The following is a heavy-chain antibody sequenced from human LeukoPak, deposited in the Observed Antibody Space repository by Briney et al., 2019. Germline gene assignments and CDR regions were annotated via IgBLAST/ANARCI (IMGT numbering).Heavy chain of an antibody. J-gene: IGHJ4*02. D-gene: IGHD1-26*01. V-gene: IGHV4-34*01. CDR2: INHSGST. CDR1: GGSFSGYY. CDR3: ARRRELYRDFDY. Sequence: PSETLSLTCAVYGGSFSGYYWSWIRQPPGKGLEWIGEINHSGSTNYNPSLKSRVTISVDTSKNQFSLKLSSVTAADTAVYYCARRRELYRDFDYWGQGTLVTVSS.